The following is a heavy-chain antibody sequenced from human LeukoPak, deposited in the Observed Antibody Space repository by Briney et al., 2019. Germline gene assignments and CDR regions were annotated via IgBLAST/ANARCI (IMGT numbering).Heavy chain of an antibody. CDR2: ISGYNGKT. V-gene: IGHV1-18*01. J-gene: IGHJ4*02. Sequence: ASVKVSCKASGYTFIGYGISWVRQAPGQGLEWMGWISGYNGKTDYTQRLQGRVAMTTDTSTSTAYMELRHLRSDDTAVYYCARDQGFCTGGSCPYYFEYWGQGTLATVSS. D-gene: IGHD2-15*01. CDR3: ARDQGFCTGGSCPYYFEY. CDR1: GYTFIGYG.